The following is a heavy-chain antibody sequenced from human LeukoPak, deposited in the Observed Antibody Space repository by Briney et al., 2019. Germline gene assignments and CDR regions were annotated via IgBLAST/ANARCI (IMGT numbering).Heavy chain of an antibody. D-gene: IGHD3-22*01. J-gene: IGHJ4*02. CDR3: ATDQAYYYDSSGYPLGY. Sequence: ASVKVSCKASGYNYRDYYIHWVRHAPGQGLERMGGFDPEDGETIYAQKFQGRVTMTEDTSTDTAYMELSSLRSEDTAVYYCATDQAYYYDSSGYPLGYWGQGTLVTVSS. V-gene: IGHV1-24*01. CDR1: GYNYRDYY. CDR2: FDPEDGET.